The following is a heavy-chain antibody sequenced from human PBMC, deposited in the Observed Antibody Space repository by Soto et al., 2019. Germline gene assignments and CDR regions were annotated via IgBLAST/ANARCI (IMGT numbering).Heavy chain of an antibody. D-gene: IGHD2-21*02. CDR3: VCFECGRTAVVTAMEANGY. Sequence: VQLVASGGGLVQPGGSLRLSCAASGFTFSNYWMHWVRQSPGKGLVWVSRINSDETITSYADSVKGRFTISRDNDRNTLDLQMSSLRVEDTALYYCVCFECGRTAVVTAMEANGYWGQGTLVTVSS. J-gene: IGHJ4*02. CDR1: GFTFSNYW. V-gene: IGHV3-74*01. CDR2: INSDETIT.